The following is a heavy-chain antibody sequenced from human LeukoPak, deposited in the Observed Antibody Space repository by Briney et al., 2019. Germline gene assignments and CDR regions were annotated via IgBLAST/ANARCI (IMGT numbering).Heavy chain of an antibody. D-gene: IGHD2/OR15-2a*01. J-gene: IGHJ5*01. CDR1: GYTLTELS. CDR3: ARGVGYSYETNYNSHFDY. V-gene: IGHV1-24*01. CDR2: FDPEDGET. Sequence: ASVKVSCKVSGYTLTELSMHWVRQAPGKGLEWMGGFDPEDGETIYAQKFQGRVTMTEDTSTDTAYMELSSLTFEDTAVYFCARGVGYSYETNYNSHFDYWGQGTLVSVSS.